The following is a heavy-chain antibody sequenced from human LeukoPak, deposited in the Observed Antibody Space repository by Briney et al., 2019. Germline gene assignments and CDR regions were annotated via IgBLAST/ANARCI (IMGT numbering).Heavy chain of an antibody. D-gene: IGHD3-10*01. V-gene: IGHV4-34*01. Sequence: SETLSLTCAGYGGFFRDYFWNWIRQPPGKGLEWIGEINHSGSTNYNPSLKSRVTMSVDTSKNQFSVNLSSVTAADTAVYYCATSFGDLPYCFYYWGQGALVTVSS. CDR2: INHSGST. J-gene: IGHJ4*02. CDR3: ATSFGDLPYCFYY. CDR1: GGFFRDYF.